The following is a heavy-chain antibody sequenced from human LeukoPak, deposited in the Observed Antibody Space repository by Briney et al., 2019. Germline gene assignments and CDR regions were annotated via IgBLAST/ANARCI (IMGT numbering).Heavy chain of an antibody. V-gene: IGHV4-34*01. J-gene: IGHJ5*02. D-gene: IGHD2-2*02. CDR3: ARGRRGVVVPAAIRKGNWFDP. Sequence: SETLSLTCAVYGGSFSGYYWSWIRQPPGKGLEWIGEISHSGSTNYNLSLKSRVTISVNTSKNQFSLKLSSVTAADTAVYYCARGRRGVVVPAAIRKGNWFDPWGQGTLVTVSS. CDR1: GGSFSGYY. CDR2: ISHSGST.